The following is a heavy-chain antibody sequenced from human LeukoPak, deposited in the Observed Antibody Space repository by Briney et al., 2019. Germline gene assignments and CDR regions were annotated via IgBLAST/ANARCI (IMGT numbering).Heavy chain of an antibody. J-gene: IGHJ4*02. V-gene: IGHV4-34*01. D-gene: IGHD3-10*01. Sequence: SEALSLTCAVYGGSFSGYHWNWIRQAPGEGLEWIGEINHNGNTNYNPSLKGRVTISVDTSKNQFSLKLNSVTAADTAVYYCTRRSYDSGSYYDGWYFDYWGQGTLVTVSS. CDR1: GGSFSGYH. CDR2: INHNGNT. CDR3: TRRSYDSGSYYDGWYFDY.